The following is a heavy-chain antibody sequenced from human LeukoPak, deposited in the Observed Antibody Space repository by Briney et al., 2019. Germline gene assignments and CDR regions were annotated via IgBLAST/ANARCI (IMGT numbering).Heavy chain of an antibody. CDR2: ISSSGSTI. V-gene: IGHV3-11*01. J-gene: IGHJ6*02. Sequence: PGGSLRLSCAASGLTFSDYYMSWIRQAPGKGLEWVSCISSSGSTIYYADSVKGRFTISRDNAKNSLYLQMNSLRAEDTAVYYCARDRIRWLRDYYGMDVWGQGTTVTVSS. CDR3: ARDRIRWLRDYYGMDV. CDR1: GLTFSDYY. D-gene: IGHD4-17*01.